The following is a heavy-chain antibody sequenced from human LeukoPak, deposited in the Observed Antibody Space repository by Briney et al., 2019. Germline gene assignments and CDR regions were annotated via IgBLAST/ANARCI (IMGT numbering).Heavy chain of an antibody. J-gene: IGHJ4*02. D-gene: IGHD3-22*01. Sequence: GGSLRLSCSASGFTFSSYAMHWVRQAPGKGLEYVSAISSNGGSTYYADSVKGRFTISRDNSKNTLYLQMSSLRAEDTAVYYCVKDLYDSSGCYYRSFDYWGQGTLVTVSS. CDR1: GFTFSSYA. CDR2: ISSNGGST. CDR3: VKDLYDSSGCYYRSFDY. V-gene: IGHV3-64D*09.